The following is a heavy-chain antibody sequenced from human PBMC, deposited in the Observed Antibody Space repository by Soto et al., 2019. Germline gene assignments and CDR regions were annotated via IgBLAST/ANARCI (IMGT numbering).Heavy chain of an antibody. J-gene: IGHJ6*02. CDR2: ISSSSSYT. CDR3: ARVSIKSHSHYDYGTDV. CDR1: GFAFSGYY. D-gene: IGHD2-15*01. V-gene: IGHV3-11*06. Sequence: PGGSVRLSCAASGFAFSGYYMSWIRQSPGKGLEWVSYISSSSSYTNYADSVKGRFTISRDNAKNSLYLQMNSLRAEETAVYYCARVSIKSHSHYDYGTDVSGQGTTVTVSS.